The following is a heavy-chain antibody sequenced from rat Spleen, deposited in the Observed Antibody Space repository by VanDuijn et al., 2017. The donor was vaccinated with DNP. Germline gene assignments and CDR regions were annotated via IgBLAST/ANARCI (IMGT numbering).Heavy chain of an antibody. CDR1: GYSVTRNY. D-gene: IGHD1-12*03. J-gene: IGHJ1*01. CDR3: ARGNDGYYPNWYFDF. CDR2: ISYSGST. V-gene: IGHV3-1*01. Sequence: EVQLQESGPGLVKPSQSLSLTCSVTGYSVTRNYWGWIRKFPGNKMEWIGHISYSGSTSSNPSLKSRISITRDTSKNQYFLQLNSVTTENTATYYCARGNDGYYPNWYFDFWGPGTMVTVSS.